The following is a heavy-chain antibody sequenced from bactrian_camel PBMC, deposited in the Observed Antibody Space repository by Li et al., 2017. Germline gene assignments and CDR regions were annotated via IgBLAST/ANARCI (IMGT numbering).Heavy chain of an antibody. V-gene: IGHV3S53*01. J-gene: IGHJ4*01. Sequence: HVQLVESGGGSVQAGGSLRLSCTASGYTSGVTCMGWFRQAPGRLREGVAAIDAAGGTWYGDSVKGRFTISQDNAKHTLYLQMNNLKPEDTGVYSCAATDSYQLAGRGTWLASDEYNYWGQGTQVTVS. CDR1: GYTSGVTC. CDR3: AATDSYQLAGRGTWLASDEYNY. D-gene: IGHD7*01. CDR2: IDAAGGT.